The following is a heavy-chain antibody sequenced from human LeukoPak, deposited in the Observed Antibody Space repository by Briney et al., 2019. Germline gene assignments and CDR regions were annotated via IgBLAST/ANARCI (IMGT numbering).Heavy chain of an antibody. CDR2: INAGNGNT. Sequence: ASVKVSCKASGYTFIDYAIHWVRQAPGQRLEWMGWINAGNGNTKYSQKFQGRVTISRDTSASTAYMELSSLRSEDTAVYFCARTAYDILTGEIHNWFDPWGQGTLVTVSS. CDR1: GYTFIDYA. CDR3: ARTAYDILTGEIHNWFDP. V-gene: IGHV1-3*01. J-gene: IGHJ5*02. D-gene: IGHD3-9*01.